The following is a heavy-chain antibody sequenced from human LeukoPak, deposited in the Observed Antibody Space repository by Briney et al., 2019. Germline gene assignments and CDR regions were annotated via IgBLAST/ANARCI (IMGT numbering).Heavy chain of an antibody. Sequence: GGSLRLSCAASGFTFSTAWMHWVRQAPGKGLVWVSRIYSDGSDKTYADSVKGRFTISRDNAKNKLYLQMNSLRAEDSAVYYCATDSGHAFSFWGQGTKVTVSS. V-gene: IGHV3-74*01. CDR3: ATDSGHAFSF. CDR2: IYSDGSDK. D-gene: IGHD3-10*01. CDR1: GFTFSTAW. J-gene: IGHJ3*01.